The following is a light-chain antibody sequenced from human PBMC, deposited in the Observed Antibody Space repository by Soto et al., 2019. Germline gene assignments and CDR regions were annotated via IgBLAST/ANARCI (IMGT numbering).Light chain of an antibody. CDR3: HQYASSPT. V-gene: IGKV3-20*01. CDR1: QSVTSYS. Sequence: EIVLTQSPGTLSLSPGERATLSCRASQSVTSYSLGWYQQKPGQAPRLLIFGASNRATGIPDRFSGSGSGTVFTLTISRLEPEDFAVYYCHQYASSPTFGPGTKVDIK. CDR2: GAS. J-gene: IGKJ3*01.